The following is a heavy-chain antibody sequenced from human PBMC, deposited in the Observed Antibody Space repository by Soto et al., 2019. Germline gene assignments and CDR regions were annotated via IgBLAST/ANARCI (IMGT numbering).Heavy chain of an antibody. CDR2: ISYDGSDK. V-gene: IGHV3-30*18. Sequence: QVQLVESGGGVVQPGRSLRLSCAASGFTFSSYAMHWVRQAPGKGLEWVAVISYDGSDKYYADSVKGRFTISRDNSKNTLNLQMNSLRADDTDVYYCAQALGELSPESYDYWGQGTLITVSS. CDR3: AQALGELSPESYDY. D-gene: IGHD3-16*02. CDR1: GFTFSSYA. J-gene: IGHJ4*02.